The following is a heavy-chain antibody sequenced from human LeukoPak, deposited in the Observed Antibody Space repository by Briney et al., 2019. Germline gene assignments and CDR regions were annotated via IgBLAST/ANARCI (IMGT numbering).Heavy chain of an antibody. CDR3: AKDSTLDSSGWYLSVRASMDV. D-gene: IGHD6-19*01. Sequence: GGSLRLSCAASGFTFSSYGMHWVRQAPGKGLEWVAVISYDGSNKYYADSVKGRFTISRDNSKNTLYLQMNSLRAEDTAVYYCAKDSTLDSSGWYLSVRASMDVWGQGTTVTVSS. J-gene: IGHJ6*02. CDR1: GFTFSSYG. CDR2: ISYDGSNK. V-gene: IGHV3-30*18.